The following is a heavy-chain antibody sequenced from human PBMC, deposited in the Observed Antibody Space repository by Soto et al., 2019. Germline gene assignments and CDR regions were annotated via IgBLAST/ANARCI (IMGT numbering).Heavy chain of an antibody. CDR2: ISGTSDYI. CDR1: GFTFSISS. D-gene: IGHD3-10*01. Sequence: PGGSLRLSCAASGFTFSISSMNWVRQAPGKGLEWVSSISGTSDYISYADSVKGRFTISRDNAKNSLYLQMNSLRAEDTAVYYCARFLIRTPSSSLGIGEDDIDTWSQRAVVPVSS. CDR3: ARFLIRTPSSSLGIGEDDIDT. V-gene: IGHV3-21*01. J-gene: IGHJ5*01.